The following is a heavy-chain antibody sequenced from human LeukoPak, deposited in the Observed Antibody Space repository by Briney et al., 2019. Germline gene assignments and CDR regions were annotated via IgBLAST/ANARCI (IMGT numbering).Heavy chain of an antibody. Sequence: PGGSLGLSCAASGFTFSSYGMHWVRQAPGKGLEWVAFIRYDGSNKYYADSVKGRFTISRDNAKNSMYLQMDSLRDEDTAVYYCATETIGRHYDYWGQGTLLTVSS. V-gene: IGHV3-30*02. J-gene: IGHJ4*02. CDR2: IRYDGSNK. CDR1: GFTFSSYG. D-gene: IGHD1-14*01. CDR3: ATETIGRHYDY.